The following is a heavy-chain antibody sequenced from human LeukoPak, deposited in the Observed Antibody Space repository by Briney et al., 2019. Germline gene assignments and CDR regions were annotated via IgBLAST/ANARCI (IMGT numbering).Heavy chain of an antibody. CDR2: IIPIFGTA. CDR3: ARGILWFGEDYYGMDV. V-gene: IGHV1-69*06. CDR1: GGTFSSYA. D-gene: IGHD3-10*01. J-gene: IGHJ6*04. Sequence: SVKVSCTASGGTFSSYAISWVRQAPGQGLEWMGGIIPIFGTANYAQKFQGRVTITADKSTSTAYMELSSLRSEDTAVYYCARGILWFGEDYYGMDVWGKGTTVTVSS.